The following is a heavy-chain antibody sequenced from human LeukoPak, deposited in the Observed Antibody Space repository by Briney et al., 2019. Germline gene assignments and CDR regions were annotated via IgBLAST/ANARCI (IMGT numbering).Heavy chain of an antibody. CDR2: IKSKTDGGTT. Sequence: GGSLRLSCAASGFTFSNAWMRWVRQAPGKGLEWVGRIKSKTDGGTTDYAAPVKGRFTISRDDSKNTFYLQMNSLKTDDTAVYYCTTELRWELPATDYWDQGTLVTVSS. CDR3: TTELRWELPATDY. D-gene: IGHD1-26*01. V-gene: IGHV3-15*01. J-gene: IGHJ4*02. CDR1: GFTFSNAW.